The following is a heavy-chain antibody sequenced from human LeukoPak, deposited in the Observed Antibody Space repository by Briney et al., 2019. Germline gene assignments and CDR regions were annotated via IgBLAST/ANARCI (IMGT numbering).Heavy chain of an antibody. Sequence: SETLSLTCTVSGGSISSYYWSWIRQPPGKGLEWIGYIYYSGSTNYKPSLKSRVTISVDTSKNQFSLKLSSVTAADTAVYYCARRRIYYYGSGSGGGTSYYYYYMDVWGKGTTVTVSS. D-gene: IGHD3-10*01. CDR3: ARRRIYYYGSGSGGGTSYYYYYMDV. J-gene: IGHJ6*03. V-gene: IGHV4-59*08. CDR1: GGSISSYY. CDR2: IYYSGST.